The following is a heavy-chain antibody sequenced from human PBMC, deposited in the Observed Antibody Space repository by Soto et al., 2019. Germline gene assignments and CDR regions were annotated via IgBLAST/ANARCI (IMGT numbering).Heavy chain of an antibody. Sequence: GGSLGLSCAASGDTVCSYAMGGVRKATGKGLEWVSAISGSGGSTYYADSVKGRFTISRDNSKNTLYLQMNSLRAEDTAVYYCARAGIAVAGTHYYYYGMDVWGQGTTVTVSS. CDR3: ARAGIAVAGTHYYYYGMDV. D-gene: IGHD6-19*01. V-gene: IGHV3-23*01. J-gene: IGHJ6*02. CDR1: GDTVCSYA. CDR2: ISGSGGST.